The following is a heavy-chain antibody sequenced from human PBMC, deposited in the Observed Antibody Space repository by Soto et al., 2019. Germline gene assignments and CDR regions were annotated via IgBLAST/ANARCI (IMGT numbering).Heavy chain of an antibody. CDR3: ARDPKVGSRAFDI. V-gene: IGHV4-61*01. J-gene: IGHJ3*02. CDR2: IYYSGST. D-gene: IGHD1-26*01. CDR1: GGSVISGSYY. Sequence: SETLSLTCTVSGGSVISGSYYWIWIRQPPGKGLEWIGYIYYSGSTNYNPSLKSRVTISVDTSKNQFSLKLSSVTAADTAVYYCARDPKVGSRAFDIWGQGTMVTVSS.